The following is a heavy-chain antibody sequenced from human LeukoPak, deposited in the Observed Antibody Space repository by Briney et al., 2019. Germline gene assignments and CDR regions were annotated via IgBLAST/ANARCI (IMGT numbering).Heavy chain of an antibody. CDR1: GFTVSTSY. Sequence: TGGSLRLSCAASGFTVSTSYMSRVRQAPGKGLEWVSLIYSGGSTYYTDSVKGRFTISRDNSKNTLYLQMNSLRAEDTAVYYCARGPYTEYGYNWFDPWGQGTLVTVSS. CDR3: ARGPYTEYGYNWFDP. J-gene: IGHJ5*02. CDR2: IYSGGST. V-gene: IGHV3-53*01. D-gene: IGHD4-17*01.